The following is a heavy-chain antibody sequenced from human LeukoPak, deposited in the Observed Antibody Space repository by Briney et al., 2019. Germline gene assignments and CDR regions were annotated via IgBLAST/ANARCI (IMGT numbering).Heavy chain of an antibody. V-gene: IGHV3-23*01. J-gene: IGHJ3*02. Sequence: PGGSLRLSCAASGVTLSSYAMSWARQAPGKGLEWVSGISSSGSGGNTYYADSVKGRFTISRDNFKNTLYLQMDNLRAEDTAVYYCAKYVLVTGADTFDIWGQGTMVTVSS. CDR2: ISSSGSGGNT. CDR1: GVTLSSYA. D-gene: IGHD2-15*01. CDR3: AKYVLVTGADTFDI.